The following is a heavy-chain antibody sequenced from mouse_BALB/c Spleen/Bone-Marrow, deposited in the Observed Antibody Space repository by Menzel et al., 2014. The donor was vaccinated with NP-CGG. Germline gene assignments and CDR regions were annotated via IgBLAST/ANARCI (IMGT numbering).Heavy chain of an antibody. CDR1: GYTFSSYW. D-gene: IGHD2-14*01. Sequence: VQLQQSGAELMKPGASVKISCKATGYTFSSYWIEWVKQRPGHGFEWIGEILPGSGSTNYNEKFKGKATFTADTSSNTAYMQRSSLTSEDSAVYYCARRGYDGAYWGQGTLVTVSA. CDR2: ILPGSGST. CDR3: ARRGYDGAY. V-gene: IGHV1-9*01. J-gene: IGHJ3*01.